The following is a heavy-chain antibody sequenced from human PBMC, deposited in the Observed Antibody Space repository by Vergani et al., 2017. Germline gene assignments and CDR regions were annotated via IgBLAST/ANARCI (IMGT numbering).Heavy chain of an antibody. CDR1: GFTFVDYA. CDR2: ISCNSGSI. D-gene: IGHD5-24*01. V-gene: IGHV3-9*01. CDR3: AKDKGWGLVENAFDI. Sequence: EVQLVESGGGLVQPGRSLRLSCAASGFTFVDYAMHWVRQAPGKGLEWVSGISCNSGSIGYADSVKGRFTISRDNAKNSLYLQMNSLRAEDTALYYCAKDKGWGLVENAFDIWGQGTMVTVSS. J-gene: IGHJ3*02.